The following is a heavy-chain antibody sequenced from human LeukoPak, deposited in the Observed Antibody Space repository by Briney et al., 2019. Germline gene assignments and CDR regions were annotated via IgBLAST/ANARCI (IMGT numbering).Heavy chain of an antibody. CDR2: INPNSGGT. CDR3: ARSRLLRYDAFDI. D-gene: IGHD2-15*01. CDR1: GYTFTSYG. V-gene: IGHV1-2*02. J-gene: IGHJ3*02. Sequence: GASVKVSCKASGYTFTSYGIVWVRQAPGQGLEWMGWINPNSGGTNYAQNFQGRVTMTRDTSISTAYLEVSRLRSDDTAVYYCARSRLLRYDAFDIWGQGTMVTVSS.